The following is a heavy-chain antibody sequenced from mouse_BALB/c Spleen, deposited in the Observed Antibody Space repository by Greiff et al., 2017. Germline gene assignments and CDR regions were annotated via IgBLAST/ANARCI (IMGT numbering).Heavy chain of an antibody. J-gene: IGHJ2*01. D-gene: IGHD2-1*01. Sequence: QVQLQQSGAELVTPGVSVKISCKGSGYTFTDYAMHWVKQSHAKSLEWIGVISTYYGDASYNQKFKGKATMTVDKSSSTAYMELARLTSEDSAVYYCARGYGNYDYWGQGTTLTVSS. CDR1: GYTFTDYA. CDR3: ARGYGNYDY. CDR2: ISTYYGDA. V-gene: IGHV1S137*01.